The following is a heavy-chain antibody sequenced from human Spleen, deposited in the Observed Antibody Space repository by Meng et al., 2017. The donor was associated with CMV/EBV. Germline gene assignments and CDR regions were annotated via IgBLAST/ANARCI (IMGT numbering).Heavy chain of an antibody. CDR3: ARVGTAYDLPFDY. CDR2: ISFDGTNI. V-gene: IGHV3-30*04. Sequence: AASGFPFTRYSIHWVRQAPGKGLGWLAIISFDGTNIYYADSVRGRFTLSRDNSKNTVFLQMTNLRADDTAVYYCARVGTAYDLPFDYWGQGTLVTVSS. D-gene: IGHD3-3*01. J-gene: IGHJ4*02. CDR1: GFPFTRYS.